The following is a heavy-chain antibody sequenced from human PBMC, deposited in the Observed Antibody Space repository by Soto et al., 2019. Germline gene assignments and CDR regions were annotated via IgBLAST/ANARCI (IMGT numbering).Heavy chain of an antibody. CDR3: TRGYDYVWGVY. J-gene: IGHJ4*02. Sequence: EVHLVESGGGLVQPGGSLRLSCAASGFTFSSYWMYWVRQAPGKGLVWVSRINSDGSSTSYADSVKGRFTISRDNAKNTLYLQMNSLRADYTAVYYCTRGYDYVWGVYWGQGTLVTVSS. CDR1: GFTFSSYW. D-gene: IGHD3-16*01. V-gene: IGHV3-74*01. CDR2: INSDGSST.